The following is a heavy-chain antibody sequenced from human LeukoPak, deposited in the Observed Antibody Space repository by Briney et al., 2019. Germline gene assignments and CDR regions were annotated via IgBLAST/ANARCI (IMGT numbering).Heavy chain of an antibody. CDR1: GVSISNNYFY. Sequence: SETLSLTCTVSGVSISNNYFYWAWIRQPPGKGLELIGYVHHTGSTFHNSSLESRVTISADTSQNQFSLSLTSVTAADTAVYYCATLGLLRGAGFNLATHFDYWGQGTPVAVSS. V-gene: IGHV4-39*01. CDR2: VHHTGST. CDR3: ATLGLLRGAGFNLATHFDY. J-gene: IGHJ4*02. D-gene: IGHD1-26*01.